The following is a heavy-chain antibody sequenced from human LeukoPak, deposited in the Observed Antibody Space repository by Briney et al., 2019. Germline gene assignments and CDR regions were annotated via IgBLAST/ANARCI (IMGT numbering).Heavy chain of an antibody. CDR3: AKDPFSEPLQAFDI. V-gene: IGHV3-30-3*01. D-gene: IGHD1-14*01. J-gene: IGHJ3*02. CDR1: GFTFSSYA. Sequence: PGGSLRLSCAASGFTFSSYAMHWVRQAPGKGLEWVAVISYDGSNKYYADSVKGRFTISRDNSKNTLYLQMNSLRAEDTAVYYCAKDPFSEPLQAFDIWGQGTMVTVSS. CDR2: ISYDGSNK.